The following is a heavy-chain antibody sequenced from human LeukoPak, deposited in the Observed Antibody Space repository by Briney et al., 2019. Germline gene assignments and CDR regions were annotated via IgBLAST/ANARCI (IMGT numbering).Heavy chain of an antibody. CDR2: ISSSSSYI. CDR1: GFTFSSYS. D-gene: IGHD3-16*02. CDR3: TREERGYIPAF. J-gene: IGHJ4*02. V-gene: IGHV3-21*01. Sequence: GGSLRLSCAASGFTFSSYSMNWVRQAPGKGLEWVSSISSSSSYIYYADSVKGRFTISRDNAKNSLYLQMNSLRAEDTAVYYCTREERGYIPAFWGQGTLVTVSS.